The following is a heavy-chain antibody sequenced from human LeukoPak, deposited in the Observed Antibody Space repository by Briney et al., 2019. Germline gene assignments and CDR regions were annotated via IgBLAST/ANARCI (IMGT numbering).Heavy chain of an antibody. V-gene: IGHV3-21*01. CDR1: GFTFSTYS. D-gene: IGHD5-12*01. CDR3: ARVKEASAFDI. Sequence: PGGSLRLSCAASGFTFSTYSMNWVRQAPGKGLEWVSSISSSSSYKYYADSLKGRFTISRGNAKNSLYLQMNSLRAEDTAVYYCARVKEASAFDIWGQGTMVTVSS. CDR2: ISSSSSYK. J-gene: IGHJ3*02.